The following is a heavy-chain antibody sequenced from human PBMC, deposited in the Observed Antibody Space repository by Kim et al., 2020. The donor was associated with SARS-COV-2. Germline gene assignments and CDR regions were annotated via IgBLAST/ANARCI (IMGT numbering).Heavy chain of an antibody. J-gene: IGHJ6*02. Sequence: GGSLRLSCAASGFTFSSYSMNWVRQAPGKGLEWVSYISSSSSTIYYADSVKGRFNISRDNAKNSLYLQMNSLRAEDTAVYYCASLWGMDVWGQGTTVTVSS. V-gene: IGHV3-48*01. CDR1: GFTFSSYS. CDR3: ASLWGMDV. CDR2: ISSSSSTI.